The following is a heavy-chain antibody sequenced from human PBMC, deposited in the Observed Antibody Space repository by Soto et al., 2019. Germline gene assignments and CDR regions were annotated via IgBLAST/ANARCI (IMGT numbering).Heavy chain of an antibody. J-gene: IGHJ6*02. CDR2: IIPIFGTA. CDR1: GGTFSSYA. V-gene: IGHV1-69*13. D-gene: IGHD6-6*01. CDR3: ARETGSGYSSSPPDYYYGMDV. Sequence: ASVKVSCKASGGTFSSYAISWVRQAPGQGLEWMGGIIPIFGTANYAQKFQGRVTITADESTSTAYMELSSLRSEDTAVYYCARETGSGYSSSPPDYYYGMDVWGQGTTVTVSS.